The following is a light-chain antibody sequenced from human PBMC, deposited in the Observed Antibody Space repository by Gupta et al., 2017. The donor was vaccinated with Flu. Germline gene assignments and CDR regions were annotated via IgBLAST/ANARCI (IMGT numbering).Light chain of an antibody. CDR3: ATWDMSLGGA. CDR1: SSNIGNNY. V-gene: IGLV1-51*01. J-gene: IGLJ3*02. Sequence: QSVLTQPPSVSAAPGQKVTISCSGSSSNIGNNYASWYQHVPGTAPKLLIYDNGKRPSGIPDRFSGSKSGTSATLGITGLQAGDEADYYCATWDMSLGGAFGGGTKLTVL. CDR2: DNG.